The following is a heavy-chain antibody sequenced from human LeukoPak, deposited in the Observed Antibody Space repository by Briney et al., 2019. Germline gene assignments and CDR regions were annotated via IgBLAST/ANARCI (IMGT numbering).Heavy chain of an antibody. D-gene: IGHD6-19*01. V-gene: IGHV1-46*01. J-gene: IGHJ4*02. CDR3: AREAGIAVAKDNPPFDY. CDR1: GYTFTSYY. CDR2: INPSGGST. Sequence: ASVKVSCKASGYTFTSYYMHWVRQAPGQGLEWMGIINPSGGSTSYAQKFQGRVTMTRDTSTSTVYMELSSLRSEDTAVYYCAREAGIAVAKDNPPFDYWGQGTLVTVSS.